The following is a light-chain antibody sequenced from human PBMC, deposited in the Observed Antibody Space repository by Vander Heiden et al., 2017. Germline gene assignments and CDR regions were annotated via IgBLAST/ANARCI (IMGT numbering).Light chain of an antibody. CDR1: NIGSKS. V-gene: IGLV3-21*02. CDR3: QAEDTSDHVV. CDR2: DDS. Sequence: SSVLTQPPSVSVAPGPTARITCGGNNIGSKSVHWYQQKTAHAPVLVVYDDSNRPAGLPGRFSGSNAGNTATPTTRRVEAGEGADFYGQAEDTSDHVVFGGGTKLTVL. J-gene: IGLJ2*01.